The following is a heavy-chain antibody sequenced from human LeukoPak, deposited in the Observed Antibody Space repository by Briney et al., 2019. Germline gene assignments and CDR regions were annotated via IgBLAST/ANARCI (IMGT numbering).Heavy chain of an antibody. CDR1: GGSFSGYY. D-gene: IGHD2-2*01. V-gene: IGHV4-34*01. J-gene: IGHJ6*03. Sequence: SETLSLTCAVYGGSFSGYYWSWIRQPPGKGLEWIGEINYSGSTNYNPSLKSRVTISVDTSKNQFSLKLSSVTAADTAVYYCARERSYCSSTSCYRRYYYYMDVWGKGTTVTVSS. CDR2: INYSGST. CDR3: ARERSYCSSTSCYRRYYYYMDV.